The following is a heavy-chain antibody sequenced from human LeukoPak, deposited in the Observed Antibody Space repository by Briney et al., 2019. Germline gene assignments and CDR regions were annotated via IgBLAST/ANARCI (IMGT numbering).Heavy chain of an antibody. CDR2: INWNGGRS. D-gene: IGHD2-8*02. J-gene: IGHJ4*02. CDR3: ARAAWSGDYFDY. Sequence: GGSLRLSCAASGFTFDDYGMNWVRQAPGKGLEWVSGINWNGGRSGYADSVKGRFTISRDNAKNSLYLQMNSLRAEDTALYYCARAAWSGDYFDYWGQGTLVTVSS. V-gene: IGHV3-20*04. CDR1: GFTFDDYG.